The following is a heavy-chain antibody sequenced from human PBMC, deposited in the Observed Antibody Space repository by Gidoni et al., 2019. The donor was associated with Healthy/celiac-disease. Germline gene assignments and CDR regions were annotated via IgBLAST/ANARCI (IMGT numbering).Heavy chain of an antibody. CDR3: ARTYSSSSSYYYYMDV. CDR2: IDPSDSYT. D-gene: IGHD6-6*01. V-gene: IGHV5-10-1*03. J-gene: IGHJ6*03. CDR1: GYSFTSYW. Sequence: VQLVQSGAEVKTPGESLRISCKGSGYSFTSYWISWVRQMPGKGLEWMGRIDPSDSYTNYSPSFQGHVTISADKSISTAYLQWSSLKASDTAMYYCARTYSSSSSYYYYMDVWGKGTTVTVSS.